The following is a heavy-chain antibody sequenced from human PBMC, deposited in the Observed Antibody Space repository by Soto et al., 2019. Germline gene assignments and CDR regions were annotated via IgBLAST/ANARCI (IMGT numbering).Heavy chain of an antibody. CDR2: MNPNTGNS. Sequence: ASVKVSCKASGYTFTSYDIYWVRQATGQGLEWMGWMNPNTGNSGYAQKFQGRVTVTSDTSTNTVHMELSSLRSEDTAVYYFARRAETNGWNGFGADKYYFDFWGQGXLVTVYS. CDR3: ARRAETNGWNGFGADKYYFDF. J-gene: IGHJ4*02. V-gene: IGHV1-8*01. CDR1: GYTFTSYD. D-gene: IGHD1-1*01.